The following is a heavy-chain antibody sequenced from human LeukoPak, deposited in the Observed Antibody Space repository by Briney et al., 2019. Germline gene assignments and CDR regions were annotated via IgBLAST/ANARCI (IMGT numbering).Heavy chain of an antibody. J-gene: IGHJ5*02. V-gene: IGHV1-2*02. CDR3: ARFSSSWSKNWFDP. CDR2: INPNSGGT. CDR1: GYTFTGYY. Sequence: GASVTVSCKASGYTFTGYYMHWVRQAPRQGLEWMGWINPNSGGTNYAQKFQGRVTMTRDTSISTAYMELSRLRSDDTAVYYCARFSSSWSKNWFDPWGQGTLVTVSS. D-gene: IGHD6-13*01.